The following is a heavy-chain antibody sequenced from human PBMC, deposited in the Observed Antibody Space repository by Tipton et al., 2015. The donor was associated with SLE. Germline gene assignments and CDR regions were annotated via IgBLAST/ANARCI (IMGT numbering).Heavy chain of an antibody. Sequence: TLSLTCTVSGGSISRGGYYWSWIRQHPGKGLEWIGYIYYSGSTYYNPSLKSRVTISVDTSKNQFSLKLSSVTAADTAVYYCASFRALLKGSGFDLWGRGTLVTVSS. CDR2: IYYSGST. CDR1: GGSISRGGYY. V-gene: IGHV4-31*03. D-gene: IGHD3-10*01. CDR3: ASFRALLKGSGFDL. J-gene: IGHJ2*01.